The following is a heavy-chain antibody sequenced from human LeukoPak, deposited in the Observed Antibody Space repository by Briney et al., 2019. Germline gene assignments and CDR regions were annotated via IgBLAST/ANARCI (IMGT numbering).Heavy chain of an antibody. CDR2: VYSGGST. J-gene: IGHJ4*02. CDR1: GLTVSTNY. V-gene: IGHV3-53*01. CDR3: GRGDGTSYGLAY. Sequence: GGSLRLSCAASGLTVSTNYMSWVRQAPGKGLEWVSLVYSGGSTYYADSVKGRFTISRDNSKNTLYLQMSSPRAEDTAVYYCGRGDGTSYGLAYWGQGTLVTVSS. D-gene: IGHD5-18*01.